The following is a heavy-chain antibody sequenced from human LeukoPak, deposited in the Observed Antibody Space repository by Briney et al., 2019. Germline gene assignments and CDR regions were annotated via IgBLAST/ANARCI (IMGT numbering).Heavy chain of an antibody. V-gene: IGHV3-7*03. D-gene: IGHD5-18*01. CDR1: GFTFSSYW. CDR3: ARDQELWPSDAFDI. Sequence: GGSLRLSCAASGFTFSSYWMSWVRQAPGRGLEWVANIKQDGSEKYYVDSVKGRFTISRDNDKNSLYLQMNSLRAEDTAVYYCARDQELWPSDAFDIWGQGTMVTVSS. CDR2: IKQDGSEK. J-gene: IGHJ3*02.